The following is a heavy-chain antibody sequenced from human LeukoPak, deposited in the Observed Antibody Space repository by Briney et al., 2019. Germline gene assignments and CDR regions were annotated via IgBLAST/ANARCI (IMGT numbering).Heavy chain of an antibody. Sequence: SETLSLTCTVSGGSISSYYWSWIGQPPGKGLEWIGYIYYSGSTNYNPSLKSRVTISVDTSKNQFSLKLSSVTAADTAVYYCARGPGDWVDFWGQGTLVTVSS. J-gene: IGHJ4*02. D-gene: IGHD3/OR15-3a*01. CDR1: GGSISSYY. CDR3: ARGPGDWVDF. CDR2: IYYSGST. V-gene: IGHV4-59*12.